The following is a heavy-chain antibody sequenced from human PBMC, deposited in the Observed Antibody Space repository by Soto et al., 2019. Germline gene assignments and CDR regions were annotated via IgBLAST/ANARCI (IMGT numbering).Heavy chain of an antibody. Sequence: EVQLVESGGSLIQPGGSLRLSCGASGFTFTDYGMSWARQAPGRGLEWVSVISGSGGSRYYADSVEGRFTISRDNSKNTLFLQMHSLRAEDAAVYYCAKGATLFRGPIDHWGQGTLVTVSS. CDR1: GFTFTDYG. V-gene: IGHV3-23*04. CDR2: ISGSGGSR. CDR3: AKGATLFRGPIDH. D-gene: IGHD3-10*01. J-gene: IGHJ4*02.